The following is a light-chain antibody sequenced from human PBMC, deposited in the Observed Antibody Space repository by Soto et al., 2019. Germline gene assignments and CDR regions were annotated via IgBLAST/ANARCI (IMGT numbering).Light chain of an antibody. CDR2: EAS. V-gene: IGKV3-20*01. Sequence: EIVLTQSPGTLSLSPGERAALSCRASQSVGSSYLAWYQQKAGQTPRLLIYEASTRATGIPDRFSGSGSGTDFTLTIRRLEPEDFAMYYCQQYANSPRTFGQGTKLEI. CDR3: QQYANSPRT. J-gene: IGKJ2*01. CDR1: QSVGSSY.